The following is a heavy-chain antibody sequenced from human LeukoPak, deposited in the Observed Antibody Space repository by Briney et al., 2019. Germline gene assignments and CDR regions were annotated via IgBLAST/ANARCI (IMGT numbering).Heavy chain of an antibody. J-gene: IGHJ6*03. V-gene: IGHV4-34*01. CDR1: GGSFSGYY. D-gene: IGHD3-16*01. CDR3: ARETSQKGAHYMDV. Sequence: SETLSLTCAVYGGSFSGYYWSWIRQPPGKGLEWIGEINHSGSTNYSPSLKSRVTISLDTSRNQFSLKLNSVTAADTAVYYCARETSQKGAHYMDVWGKGTTVTISS. CDR2: INHSGST.